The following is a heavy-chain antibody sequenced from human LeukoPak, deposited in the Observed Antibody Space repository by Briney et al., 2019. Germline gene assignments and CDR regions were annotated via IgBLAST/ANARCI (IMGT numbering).Heavy chain of an antibody. J-gene: IGHJ3*02. CDR3: ARDRPREMYYYDPWDAFDI. V-gene: IGHV1-69*05. CDR1: GGTFSTYA. CDR2: IIPIFGTS. Sequence: PEASVKVSCKASGGTFSTYAISWVRQAPGPGLEWMGGIIPIFGTSNYAQKFQGRVTMTTDTSTSTAYMELRSLRSDDTAVYYCARDRPREMYYYDPWDAFDIWGQGTMVTVSS. D-gene: IGHD3-22*01.